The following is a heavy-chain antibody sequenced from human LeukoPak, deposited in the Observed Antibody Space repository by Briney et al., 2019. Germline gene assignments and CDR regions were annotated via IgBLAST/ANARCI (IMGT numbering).Heavy chain of an antibody. CDR2: INPHSVAT. D-gene: IGHD1-1*01. Sequence: ASVKVSCKASGYGFSDVYFNWVRQAPGQGLEWMGWINPHSVATNYAQRFQGRVSMDASFDTAYMELSRLTSDDTAVYYCATSSTVTHTRDPWGQGTLVTVSS. V-gene: IGHV1-2*02. CDR3: ATSSTVTHTRDP. CDR1: GYGFSDVY. J-gene: IGHJ5*02.